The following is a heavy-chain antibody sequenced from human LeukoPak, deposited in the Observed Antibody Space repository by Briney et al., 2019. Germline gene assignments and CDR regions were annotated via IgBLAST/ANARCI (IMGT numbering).Heavy chain of an antibody. D-gene: IGHD1-26*01. CDR2: ISSSSSYI. Sequence: GGSLRLSCAASGFTFSSYSMNWVRQAPGKGLEWVSSISSSSSYIYYANSVKGRFTISRDNAKKSLYLQMNSLRVEDTGVYYCASWGEGALDNWGQGTLVTVSS. CDR3: ASWGEGALDN. J-gene: IGHJ4*02. CDR1: GFTFSSYS. V-gene: IGHV3-21*01.